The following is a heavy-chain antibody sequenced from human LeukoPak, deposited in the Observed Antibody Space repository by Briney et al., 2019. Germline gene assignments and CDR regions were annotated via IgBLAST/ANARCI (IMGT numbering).Heavy chain of an antibody. Sequence: GGSLRLSCAASGFTFSSYSMNWVRQAPGKGLEWVSSISSSSSYIYYADSVKGRFTISRDNAKNSLYLQMNSLRAEDTAVYYCARVGDTAMVMGDVDYWGQGTLVTVSS. CDR3: ARVGDTAMVMGDVDY. J-gene: IGHJ4*02. CDR1: GFTFSSYS. D-gene: IGHD5-18*01. CDR2: ISSSSSYI. V-gene: IGHV3-21*01.